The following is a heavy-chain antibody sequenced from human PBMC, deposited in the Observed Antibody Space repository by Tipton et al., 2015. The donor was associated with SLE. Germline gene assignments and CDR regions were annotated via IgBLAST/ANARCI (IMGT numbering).Heavy chain of an antibody. J-gene: IGHJ4*02. CDR3: ARALQNYFDY. CDR2: IYYSGST. CDR1: GGSISSGGYY. V-gene: IGHV4-31*03. Sequence: TLSITCTVSGGSISSGGYYWSWIRQHPGKGLEWIGYIYYSGSTYYNPSLKSRVTISIDTSKNQFSLKLSSVTAADTAVYYCARALQNYFDYWRQGTLVTVSS.